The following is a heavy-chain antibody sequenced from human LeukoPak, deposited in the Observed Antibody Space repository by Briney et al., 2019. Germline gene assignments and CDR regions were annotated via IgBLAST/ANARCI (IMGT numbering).Heavy chain of an antibody. Sequence: GASVKVSCKASGYTFTGYYMHWVRQAPGQGLEWMGWINPNSGGTNYAQKFQGRVTMTRDTSISTAYMELSSLRSEDMAVYYCARAPYGDYLVHNWFDPWGQGTLVTVSS. V-gene: IGHV1-2*02. D-gene: IGHD4-17*01. CDR2: INPNSGGT. CDR3: ARAPYGDYLVHNWFDP. CDR1: GYTFTGYY. J-gene: IGHJ5*02.